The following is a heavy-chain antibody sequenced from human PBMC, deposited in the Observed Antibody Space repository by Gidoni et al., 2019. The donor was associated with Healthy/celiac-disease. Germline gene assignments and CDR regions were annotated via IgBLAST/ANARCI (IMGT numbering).Heavy chain of an antibody. Sequence: QVQLVQSGAEVKKPGSSVKVSCKASGGTFSSYAISWVRQAPGQGLEWMGGIIPIFGTANYAQKFQGRVTITADKSTSTAYMELSSLRSEDTAVYYCARDLGSRIVGATNNWFDPWGQGTLVTVSS. CDR2: IIPIFGTA. V-gene: IGHV1-69*06. CDR3: ARDLGSRIVGATNNWFDP. CDR1: GGTFSSYA. J-gene: IGHJ5*02. D-gene: IGHD1-26*01.